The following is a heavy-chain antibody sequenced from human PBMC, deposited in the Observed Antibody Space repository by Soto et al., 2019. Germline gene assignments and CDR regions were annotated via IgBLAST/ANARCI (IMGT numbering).Heavy chain of an antibody. J-gene: IGHJ4*02. CDR1: GFTFSSYW. CDR3: ARENSGLVRGYDY. D-gene: IGHD6-13*01. V-gene: IGHV3-74*01. Sequence: EVQLVESGGGLVQPGGSLRLSCAASGFTFSSYWMHWVRQVPGKGLEWVSQISADGKTMYYADSVKGRFSISRDNAKNTLYLQMNSLRVEDTAEYYCARENSGLVRGYDYWGQGSLVTVSP. CDR2: ISADGKTM.